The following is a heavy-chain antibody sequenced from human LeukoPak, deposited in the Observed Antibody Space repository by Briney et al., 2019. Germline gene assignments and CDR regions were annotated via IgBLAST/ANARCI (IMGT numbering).Heavy chain of an antibody. D-gene: IGHD5-18*01. CDR2: IYYSGTT. CDR3: ARQGYSYDYWDY. CDR1: GGSITSSSYY. Sequence: SETPSLTCTVSGGSITSSSYYWVWIRQPPGKGLEWIGSIYYSGTTYYNPPIKSRVTISVDTSKNQFSLHLTSATAADTAVYYCARQGYSYDYWDYWGQGTLVTVSS. V-gene: IGHV4-39*01. J-gene: IGHJ4*02.